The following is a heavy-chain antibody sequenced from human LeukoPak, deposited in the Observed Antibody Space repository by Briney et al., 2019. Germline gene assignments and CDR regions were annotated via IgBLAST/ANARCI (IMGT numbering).Heavy chain of an antibody. D-gene: IGHD1-26*01. V-gene: IGHV3-30*18. CDR2: ISYDGSNK. CDR3: AKDSGIVGATTGTQDVGGFDY. CDR1: GFTFSSYG. J-gene: IGHJ4*02. Sequence: PGGSLRLSCAASGFTFSSYGMHWARQAPGKGLEWVAVISYDGSNKYYADSVKGRFTISRDNSKNTLYLQMNSLRAEDTAVYYCAKDSGIVGATTGTQDVGGFDYWGQGTLVTVSS.